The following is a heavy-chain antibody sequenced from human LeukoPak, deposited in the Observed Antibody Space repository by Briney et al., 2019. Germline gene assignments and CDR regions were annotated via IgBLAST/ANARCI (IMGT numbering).Heavy chain of an antibody. CDR3: ARSPYAVAVWFDP. V-gene: IGHV4-61*02. Sequence: SETLSLTCTVSGGSISSGSYYWSWIRQPAGKGLEWIGRIYTSGSTNYNPSLKSRVTISVDTSKNQFSLKLSSVTAADTAVYYCARSPYAVAVWFDPWGQGTLVTVSS. D-gene: IGHD6-19*01. CDR2: IYTSGST. CDR1: GGSISSGSYY. J-gene: IGHJ5*02.